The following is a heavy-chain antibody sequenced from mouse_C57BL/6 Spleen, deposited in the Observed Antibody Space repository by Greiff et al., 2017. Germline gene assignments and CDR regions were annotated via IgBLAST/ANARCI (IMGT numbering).Heavy chain of an antibody. V-gene: IGHV5-6*01. D-gene: IGHD2-1*01. CDR2: ISSGGSYT. CDR1: GFTFSSYG. Sequence: EVKLVESGGDLVKPGGSLKLSCAASGFTFSSYGMSWVRQTPDKRLEWVATISSGGSYTYYPESVKGRFTISRDNAKNTLYLQMSSLKSEDTAMYYCARHEGNPFAYWGQGTLVTVSA. J-gene: IGHJ3*01. CDR3: ARHEGNPFAY.